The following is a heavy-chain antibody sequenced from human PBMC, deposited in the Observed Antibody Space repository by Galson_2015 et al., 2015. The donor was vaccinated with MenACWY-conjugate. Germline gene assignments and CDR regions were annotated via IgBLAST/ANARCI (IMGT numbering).Heavy chain of an antibody. D-gene: IGHD2-21*01. J-gene: IGHJ5*01. CDR3: ARDSADSGESHS. CDR2: ISSSSSYI. V-gene: IGHV3-21*01. Sequence: SLRLSCAASGFTFSSYSMNWVRQAPGKGLEWVSSISSSSSYIYYADSVKGRFTISRDNAKNSLYLQMNSLRAEDTAVYYCARDSADSGESHSSCQRTLFTVSS. CDR1: GFTFSSYS.